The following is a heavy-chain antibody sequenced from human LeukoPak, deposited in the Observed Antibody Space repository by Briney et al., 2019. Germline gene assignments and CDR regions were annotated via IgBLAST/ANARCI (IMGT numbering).Heavy chain of an antibody. J-gene: IGHJ4*02. D-gene: IGHD3-10*02. CDR3: ARGNYYVLDY. CDR2: INPSGGST. V-gene: IGHV1-46*01. Sequence: ASVKVSCKTSGYTFTSYYMHWVRLAPGQGLEWMGMINPSGGSTNYSQKFQGRVTMTRDTSTRTVYMELSSLGSEDTAVYYCARGNYYVLDYWGQGTLVTVSS. CDR1: GYTFTSYY.